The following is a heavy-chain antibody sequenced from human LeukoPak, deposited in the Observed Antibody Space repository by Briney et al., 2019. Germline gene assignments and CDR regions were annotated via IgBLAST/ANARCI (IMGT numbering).Heavy chain of an antibody. Sequence: KPSETLSLTCSVSGGSISSYYWSWIRQPPGKGLEWIGYIYYSGRTSYNPSLKSRVTISVDTSKNQFSLKLSSVTAADTAVYYCARHAKWVCSSTSCSHYYMDVWGKGTTVTISS. D-gene: IGHD2-2*01. J-gene: IGHJ6*03. CDR3: ARHAKWVCSSTSCSHYYMDV. CDR2: IYYSGRT. V-gene: IGHV4-59*08. CDR1: GGSISSYY.